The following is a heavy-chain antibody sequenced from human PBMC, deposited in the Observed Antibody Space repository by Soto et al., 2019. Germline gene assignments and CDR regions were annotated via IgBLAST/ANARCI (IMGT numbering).Heavy chain of an antibody. Sequence: QVQLVESGGGVVQPGRSLRLSCAASGFTFSSYAMHWVRQAPGTGLEWVAVISYDGNDKHYADSVKGRFTISRDNSRNTLSLQLNSLRGEDTAVYYCAKDGDVGAAGYYFDHWGQGTLVTVSS. J-gene: IGHJ4*02. CDR2: ISYDGNDK. CDR1: GFTFSSYA. CDR3: AKDGDVGAAGYYFDH. D-gene: IGHD6-13*01. V-gene: IGHV3-30*04.